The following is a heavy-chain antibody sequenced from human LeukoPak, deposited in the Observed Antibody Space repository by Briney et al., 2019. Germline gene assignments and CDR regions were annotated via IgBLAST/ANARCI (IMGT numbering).Heavy chain of an antibody. Sequence: ASVKVSCKASGYTFTGYYMPWVRQAPGQGLEWMGRINPNSGGTNYAQKFQGRVTMTRDTSISTAYMELSRLRSDDTAVYYCAREWATRSAFDIWGQGTMVTVSS. D-gene: IGHD2-15*01. CDR3: AREWATRSAFDI. CDR1: GYTFTGYY. CDR2: INPNSGGT. J-gene: IGHJ3*02. V-gene: IGHV1-2*06.